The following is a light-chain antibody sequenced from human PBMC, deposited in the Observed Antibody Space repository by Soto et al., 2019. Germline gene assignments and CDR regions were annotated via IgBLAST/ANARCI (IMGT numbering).Light chain of an antibody. CDR2: KAS. CDR1: QGISSW. J-gene: IGKJ1*01. V-gene: IGKV1-5*03. Sequence: DIQMTQSPSTLSGSVGDRVTITCRATQGISSWLAWYQQKPGKAPKRLIYKASSLKSGVPSRFSGSGSGTEFTLTISSLQPDDFATYYCQQYNSYSGTFGQGTKVDI. CDR3: QQYNSYSGT.